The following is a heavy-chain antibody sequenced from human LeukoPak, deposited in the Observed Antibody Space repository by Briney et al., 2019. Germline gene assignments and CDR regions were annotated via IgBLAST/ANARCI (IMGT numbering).Heavy chain of an antibody. V-gene: IGHV4-59*01. CDR2: IYYSGST. CDR3: ARHRGGIANYYDSSGYHPIDY. J-gene: IGHJ4*02. D-gene: IGHD3-22*01. CDR1: GGSISSYY. Sequence: SETLSLTCTVSGGSISSYYWSWIRQPPGKGLEWIGYIYYSGSTNYNPSLKSRVTISVDTSKNQFSLKLSSVTAADTAVYYCARHRGGIANYYDSSGYHPIDYWGQGTLVTVSS.